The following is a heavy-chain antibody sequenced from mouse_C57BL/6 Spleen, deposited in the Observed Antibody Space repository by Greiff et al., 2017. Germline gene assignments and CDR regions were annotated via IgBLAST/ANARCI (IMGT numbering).Heavy chain of an antibody. CDR2: IYPGDGDT. J-gene: IGHJ2*01. Sequence: VQLQQSGPELVKPGASVKISCKASGYAFSSSWMNWVKQRPGKGLEWIGRIYPGDGDTNYNGKFKGKATLTADKSSSTAYMQLSSLTSEDSAVYYCAIRANSYFDYWGQGTTLTVSS. V-gene: IGHV1-82*01. CDR1: GYAFSSSW. D-gene: IGHD4-1*01. CDR3: AIRANSYFDY.